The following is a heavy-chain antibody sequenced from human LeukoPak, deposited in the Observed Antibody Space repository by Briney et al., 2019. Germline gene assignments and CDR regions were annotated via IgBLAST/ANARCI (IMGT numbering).Heavy chain of an antibody. CDR2: ISGSGGST. D-gene: IGHD5-18*01. J-gene: IGHJ4*02. Sequence: GGSLRLSCAASGFTFSSYAMSWVRQAPGKGLEWVSAISGSGGSTYYADSVKGRFTISRDNSKNTLYLQMNSLRAEDTAVYYCAKYLSYVDTAMVTGFDYWGQGTLVTVSS. CDR1: GFTFSSYA. CDR3: AKYLSYVDTAMVTGFDY. V-gene: IGHV3-23*01.